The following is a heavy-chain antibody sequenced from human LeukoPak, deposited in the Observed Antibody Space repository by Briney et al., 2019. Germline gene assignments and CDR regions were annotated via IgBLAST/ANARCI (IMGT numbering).Heavy chain of an antibody. V-gene: IGHV5-51*01. J-gene: IGHJ6*03. CDR3: ARLWFGGYYYYYMDV. CDR2: IYPGDSDT. Sequence: ASVKVSCKGSGYSFTSYWIGWVRQMPGKGLEWMGIIYPGDSDTRYSPSFQGQVTISADKSISTAYLQWSSLKASDTAMYYCARLWFGGYYYYYMDVWGKGTTVTISS. D-gene: IGHD3-10*01. CDR1: GYSFTSYW.